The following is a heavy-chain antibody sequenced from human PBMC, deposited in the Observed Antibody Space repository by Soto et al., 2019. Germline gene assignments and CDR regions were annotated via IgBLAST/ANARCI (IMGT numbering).Heavy chain of an antibody. V-gene: IGHV3-9*01. CDR2: ISWNSGSI. Sequence: EVQLVESGGGLVKPGGSLRLSCAASGFTFSSYSMNWVRQAPGKGLEWVSGISWNSGSIGYADSVKGRFTISRDNAKNSLYLQMNSLRAEDTALYYCAKDSSGEEGSFDYWGQGTLVTVSS. CDR3: AKDSSGEEGSFDY. D-gene: IGHD6-19*01. CDR1: GFTFSSYS. J-gene: IGHJ4*02.